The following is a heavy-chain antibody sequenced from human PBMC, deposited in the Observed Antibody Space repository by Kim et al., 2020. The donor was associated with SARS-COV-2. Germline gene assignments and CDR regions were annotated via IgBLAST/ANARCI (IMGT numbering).Heavy chain of an antibody. V-gene: IGHV3-30*18. CDR1: GFTFSSYC. Sequence: GGSLRLSCAASGFTFSSYCMHWVRQAPGKGLEWVAVISYDGSNKYYADSVKGRFTISRDNSKNTLYLQMNSLRAEDTAVYYCAKDGLGYYDSSEEYFQHWGQGTLVTVSS. J-gene: IGHJ1*01. CDR3: AKDGLGYYDSSEEYFQH. D-gene: IGHD3-22*01. CDR2: ISYDGSNK.